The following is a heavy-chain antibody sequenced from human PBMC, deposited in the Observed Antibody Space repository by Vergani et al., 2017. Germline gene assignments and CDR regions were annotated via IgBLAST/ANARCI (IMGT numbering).Heavy chain of an antibody. J-gene: IGHJ6*03. V-gene: IGHV3-23*04. CDR3: AKAKTGGAYYYYYMDV. Sequence: EVQLVESGGGLVQPGGSLRLSCAASGFTFSSYAMSWVRQAPGKGLEWVSAISGSGGSTYYADSVKGRFTISRDNSKNTLYLQMNSLRAEDTAVYYCAKAKTGGAYYYYYMDVCGKGTTVTVSS. CDR1: GFTFSSYA. D-gene: IGHD7-27*01. CDR2: ISGSGGST.